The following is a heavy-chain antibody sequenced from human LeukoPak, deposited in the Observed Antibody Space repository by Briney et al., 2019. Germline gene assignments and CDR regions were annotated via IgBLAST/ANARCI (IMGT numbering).Heavy chain of an antibody. CDR3: AKGMYSSSPPLDY. J-gene: IGHJ4*02. D-gene: IGHD6-6*01. V-gene: IGHV3-30*02. CDR2: IRYDESNE. CDR1: GFTFSSYG. Sequence: PGGSLRLSCAASGFTFSSYGMHWVRQAPGKGLEWVAFIRYDESNEYYADSLKGRFTISRDNSKNTLFLQMNSLRAEDTAVYYCAKGMYSSSPPLDYWGQGTLVTVSS.